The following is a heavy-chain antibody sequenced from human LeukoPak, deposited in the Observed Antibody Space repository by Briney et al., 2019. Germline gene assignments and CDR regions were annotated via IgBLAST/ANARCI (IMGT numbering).Heavy chain of an antibody. CDR1: GYTFTGYY. D-gene: IGHD5-24*01. J-gene: IGHJ4*02. CDR3: ARVVVRDANNYKDY. CDR2: IHPNSGGT. V-gene: IGHV1-2*02. Sequence: ASVKVSCKASGYTFTGYYLHWVRQAPGQGLEWMGWIHPNSGGTNYAQKFQGRATMTRDTSISTAYLDLSRLRSDDTAVYYCARVVVRDANNYKDYWGQGTLVTVSS.